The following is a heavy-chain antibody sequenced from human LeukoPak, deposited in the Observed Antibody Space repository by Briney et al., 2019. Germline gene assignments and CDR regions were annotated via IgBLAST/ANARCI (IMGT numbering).Heavy chain of an antibody. CDR2: IYYSGST. J-gene: IGHJ2*01. D-gene: IGHD4-17*01. CDR3: ARDSTVTDIWYFDL. V-gene: IGHV4-59*01. Sequence: PSETLSLTCTVSGGPLSSYYWSWIRQPPGKGLEWIGYIYYSGSTNYNPSLKSRVTISVDTSKNQFSLKLSSVTAADTAVYYCARDSTVTDIWYFDLWGRGTLVTVSS. CDR1: GGPLSSYY.